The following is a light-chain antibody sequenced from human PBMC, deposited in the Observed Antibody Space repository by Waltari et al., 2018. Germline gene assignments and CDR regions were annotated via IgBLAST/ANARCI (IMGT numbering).Light chain of an antibody. Sequence: QSALTQPASVSGSPGQSITISCPGTSSYVGRYNYFSWYQQHPGKAPKLLIYDVTNRPSGVSSRFSGSKSDNTASLTISGLQAEDEADYYCSSYTSNSTLVFGGGTKLTVL. J-gene: IGLJ2*01. CDR2: DVT. V-gene: IGLV2-14*03. CDR1: SSYVGRYNY. CDR3: SSYTSNSTLV.